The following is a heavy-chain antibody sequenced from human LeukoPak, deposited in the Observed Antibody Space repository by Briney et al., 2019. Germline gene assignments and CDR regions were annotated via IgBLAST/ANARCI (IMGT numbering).Heavy chain of an antibody. V-gene: IGHV3-9*03. CDR1: GFTFDDYA. CDR2: ISWNSGSI. D-gene: IGHD7-27*01. CDR3: AKDMGAGGGSLTGDAFDI. Sequence: GGSLRLSCAASGFTFDDYAMHWVRQAPGKGLEWVSGISWNSGSIGYADSVKGRFTISRDNAKNSLYLQMNSLRAEDMALYYCAKDMGAGGGSLTGDAFDIWGQGTMVTVSS. J-gene: IGHJ3*02.